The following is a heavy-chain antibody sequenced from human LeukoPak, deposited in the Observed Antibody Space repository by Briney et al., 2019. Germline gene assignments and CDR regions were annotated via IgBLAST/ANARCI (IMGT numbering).Heavy chain of an antibody. V-gene: IGHV4-4*07. Sequence: KPSETLSLTCTVSGGSISSYYWRWIRQPAGKGLEWIGRLYTSGSTNYNPSLKSRVTMSVDTSKNQFSLKLSSVTAADTAVYYCAREGYDFWSGLNGFDPWGQGTLVTVSS. J-gene: IGHJ5*02. D-gene: IGHD3-3*01. CDR2: LYTSGST. CDR3: AREGYDFWSGLNGFDP. CDR1: GGSISSYY.